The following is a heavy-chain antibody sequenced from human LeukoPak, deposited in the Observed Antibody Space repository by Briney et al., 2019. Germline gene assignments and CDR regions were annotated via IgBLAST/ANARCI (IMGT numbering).Heavy chain of an antibody. J-gene: IGHJ4*02. V-gene: IGHV1-2*06. CDR3: ARGRLGTAMVNHWRGDH. D-gene: IGHD5-18*01. CDR1: GYTFTGYY. CDR2: INPNSGGT. Sequence: ASVKVSCKASGYTFTGYYMHWVRQAPGQGLEWMGRINPNSGGTNYAQKFQGRVTMTRDTSISTAYMELSRLRSDDTAVYYCARGRLGTAMVNHWRGDHWGQGTLVTVSS.